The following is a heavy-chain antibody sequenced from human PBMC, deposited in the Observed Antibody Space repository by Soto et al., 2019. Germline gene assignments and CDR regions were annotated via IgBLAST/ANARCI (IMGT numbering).Heavy chain of an antibody. V-gene: IGHV4-59*01. Sequence: QVHLQESGPGLVRPSETLSLTCTVSGVSLKTYYWSWIRLPPGGGLEWIGYIYSSGRPNYNPALRSRVTMSVETSNNHFSLKMSSVTAADTAVYYCARVAGISYYNHMDVWGKGTTVTVSS. J-gene: IGHJ6*03. CDR2: IYSSGRP. D-gene: IGHD1-20*01. CDR3: ARVAGISYYNHMDV. CDR1: GVSLKTYY.